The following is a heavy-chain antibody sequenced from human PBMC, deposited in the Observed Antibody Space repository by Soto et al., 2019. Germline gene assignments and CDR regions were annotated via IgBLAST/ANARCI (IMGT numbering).Heavy chain of an antibody. CDR2: IYYSGST. CDR3: ARTIRVAGNWFDP. Sequence: PSETLCLTCTVSGGSVSSGSYYWSWIRQPPGKGLEWIGYIYYSGSTNYNPSLKSRVTISVDTSKNQFSLKLSSVTAADTAVYYCARTIRVAGNWFDPWGQGTLVTVS. D-gene: IGHD3-9*01. CDR1: GGSVSSGSYY. V-gene: IGHV4-61*01. J-gene: IGHJ5*02.